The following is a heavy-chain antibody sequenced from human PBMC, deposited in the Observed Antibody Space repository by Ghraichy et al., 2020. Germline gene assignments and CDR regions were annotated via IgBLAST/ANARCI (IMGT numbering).Heavy chain of an antibody. D-gene: IGHD3-22*01. CDR3: AKDIQVSGYYYDSSGYYQNYDY. CDR2: ISGSGGST. J-gene: IGHJ4*02. CDR1: GFTFSSYA. Sequence: GGSLRLSCAASGFTFSSYAMSWVRQAPGKGLEWVSAISGSGGSTYYADSVKGRFTISRDNSKNTLYLQMNSLRAEDTAVYYCAKDIQVSGYYYDSSGYYQNYDYWGQGTLVTVSS. V-gene: IGHV3-23*01.